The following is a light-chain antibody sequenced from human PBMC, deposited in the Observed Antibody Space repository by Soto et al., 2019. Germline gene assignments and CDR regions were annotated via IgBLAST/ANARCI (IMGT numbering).Light chain of an antibody. J-gene: IGLJ3*02. CDR3: AARDDSLSGHWV. Sequence: QAVVTQPPSASGTPGQRVTISCSGSSSNIGSEYVVWYQHLPGTAPKLLIYRNNQRPSGVPDRCAGSKSGTSASLAISGLRSEDEADYYCAARDDSLSGHWVFGGGTKLTVL. CDR1: SSNIGSEY. V-gene: IGLV1-47*01. CDR2: RNN.